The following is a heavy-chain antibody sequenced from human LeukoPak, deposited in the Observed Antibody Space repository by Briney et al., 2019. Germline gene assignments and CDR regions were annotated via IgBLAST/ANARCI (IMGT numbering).Heavy chain of an antibody. Sequence: QPGGSLRLSCAASGFTFSNYWMHWVRQAPGKRLVWVSRINSDGSSTSYADSVKGRFTISRDNAKNTLYLQMNSLRAEDTAIYYCARDYCSSASCYLAGVDYWGQGTLVTVSS. CDR2: INSDGSST. CDR1: GFTFSNYW. CDR3: ARDYCSSASCYLAGVDY. J-gene: IGHJ4*02. D-gene: IGHD2-2*01. V-gene: IGHV3-74*01.